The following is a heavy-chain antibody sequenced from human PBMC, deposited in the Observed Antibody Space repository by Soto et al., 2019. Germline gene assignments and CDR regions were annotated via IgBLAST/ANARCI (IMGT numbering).Heavy chain of an antibody. D-gene: IGHD3-16*01. CDR1: GYTFTSYG. CDR2: ISAYNGNT. CDR3: PTDAQGVFLHY. V-gene: IGHV1-18*01. J-gene: IGHJ4*02. Sequence: QVQLVQSGAEVKKPGASVKVSCKASGYTFTSYGISWVRQAPGQGLEWMGWISAYNGNTNYAQKLQGRVTMTTDTPTSTAYMELRSLRSHDTALHHCPTDAQGVFLHYWGQGTLVTVSS.